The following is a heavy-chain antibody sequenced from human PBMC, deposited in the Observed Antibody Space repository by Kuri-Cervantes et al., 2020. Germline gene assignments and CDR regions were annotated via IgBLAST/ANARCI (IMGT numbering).Heavy chain of an antibody. J-gene: IGHJ6*02. V-gene: IGHV3-33*01. Sequence: GGSLRPSCAASGFTSSSYGMHWVRQAPGKGLEWVAVIWYDGSNKYCADSVKGRFTISRDNSKNTLYLQMNSLRAEDTAVYYCARGDLYGDYAGFNYYYYYGMDVWGQGTTVTVSS. CDR3: ARGDLYGDYAGFNYYYYYGMDV. CDR1: GFTSSSYG. CDR2: IWYDGSNK. D-gene: IGHD4-17*01.